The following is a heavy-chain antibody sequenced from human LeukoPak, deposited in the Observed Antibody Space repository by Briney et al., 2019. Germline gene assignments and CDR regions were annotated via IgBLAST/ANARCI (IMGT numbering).Heavy chain of an antibody. V-gene: IGHV4-34*01. J-gene: IGHJ4*02. CDR1: GGSFSGYY. Sequence: SETLSLTCAVYGGSFSGYYWSWIRQPLGKGLEWIGGINHSGSTNYNPSLKSRVTISVDTSKNQFSLKLSSVTAADTAVYYCARGLRGYSYGQAGRDYWGQGTLVTVSS. CDR3: ARGLRGYSYGQAGRDY. CDR2: INHSGST. D-gene: IGHD5-18*01.